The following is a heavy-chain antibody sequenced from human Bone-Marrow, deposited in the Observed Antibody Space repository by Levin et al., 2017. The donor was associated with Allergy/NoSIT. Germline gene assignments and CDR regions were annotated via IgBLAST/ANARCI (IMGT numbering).Heavy chain of an antibody. D-gene: IGHD1-26*01. CDR1: GFTFSTYN. CDR2: ISSRTFYT. J-gene: IGHJ4*02. CDR3: AREGALGTTINFDY. Sequence: GESLKISCAASGFTFSTYNMNWVRQAPGKGLECVSSISSRTFYTYYADSVKGRFTMSRDNAKNSLYLQMNSLRVEDTAVYYCAREGALGTTINFDYWGQGTLVTVSS. V-gene: IGHV3-21*01.